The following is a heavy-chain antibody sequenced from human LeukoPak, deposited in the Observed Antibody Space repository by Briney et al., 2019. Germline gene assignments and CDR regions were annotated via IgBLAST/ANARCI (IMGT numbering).Heavy chain of an antibody. CDR3: ARDRSYSSGFYYYYYGMDV. CDR2: IYYSGST. CDR1: GGSISSGGYY. J-gene: IGHJ6*04. Sequence: PSETLSLTCTVSGGSISSGGYYWSWIRQHPGKGLEWIGYIYYSGSTYYNPSLKSRVTISVDTSKNQFSLKLSSVTAADTAVYYCARDRSYSSGFYYYYYGMDVWGKGTTVTVSS. D-gene: IGHD6-19*01. V-gene: IGHV4-31*03.